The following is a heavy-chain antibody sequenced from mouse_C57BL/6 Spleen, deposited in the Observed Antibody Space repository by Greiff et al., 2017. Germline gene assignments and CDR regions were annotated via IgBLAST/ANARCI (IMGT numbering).Heavy chain of an antibody. V-gene: IGHV5-17*01. Sequence: EVKLVESGGGLVKPGGSLKLSCAASGFTFSDYGMHWVRQAPEKGLEWVAYISSGSSTIYYADTVKGRFTISRDNAKNTLFLQMTSLRSEDTAMYYCARGDYDGDWYFDVWGTGTTVTFSS. D-gene: IGHD2-4*01. J-gene: IGHJ1*03. CDR2: ISSGSSTI. CDR1: GFTFSDYG. CDR3: ARGDYDGDWYFDV.